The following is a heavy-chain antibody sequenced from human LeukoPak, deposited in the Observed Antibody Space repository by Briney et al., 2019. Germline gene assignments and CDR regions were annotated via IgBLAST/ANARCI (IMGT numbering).Heavy chain of an antibody. J-gene: IGHJ6*03. Sequence: GGSLRLLCAAAGFTFSSYAMHLVRQAPGKGLGGGTFFRDDGSNKYYADSVKGRFTISRDNSKNTLYLQMNSLRAEDTAFYYCAKASGMALAGTSSYYSYYYMDVWGKGTTVTISS. CDR1: GFTFSSYA. CDR2: FRDDGSNK. CDR3: AKASGMALAGTSSYYSYYYMDV. D-gene: IGHD6-19*01. V-gene: IGHV3-30*02.